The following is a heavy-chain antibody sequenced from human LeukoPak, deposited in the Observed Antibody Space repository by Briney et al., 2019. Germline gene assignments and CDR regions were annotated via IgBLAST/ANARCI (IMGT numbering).Heavy chain of an antibody. J-gene: IGHJ4*02. V-gene: IGHV4-59*01. CDR2: IYYGGST. CDR3: ARVEYSSSWYFFDN. D-gene: IGHD6-13*01. Sequence: SETLSLTCTVSGVSISSYYWSWIRQPPGKGLEWIGYIYYGGSTNYNPSLKRRVTISVDTSKKQFSLKLSSVTAADTAVYYCARVEYSSSWYFFDNWGQGPLVTVSS. CDR1: GVSISSYY.